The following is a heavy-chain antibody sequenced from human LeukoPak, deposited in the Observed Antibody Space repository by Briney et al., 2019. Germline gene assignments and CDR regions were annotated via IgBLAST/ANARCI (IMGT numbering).Heavy chain of an antibody. J-gene: IGHJ4*02. V-gene: IGHV1-2*02. CDR2: INPNSGST. D-gene: IGHD3-9*01. CDR3: ARDRVLRYFDWTQIDY. CDR1: GFTFTGYY. Sequence: ASVKVSCKASGFTFTGYYMNGVRQAPGQGLEWMGWINPNSGSTNYAQRFQGRVTMTRDTSISTAYMELSRLRSDDTAVYYCARDRVLRYFDWTQIDYWGQGTLVTVSS.